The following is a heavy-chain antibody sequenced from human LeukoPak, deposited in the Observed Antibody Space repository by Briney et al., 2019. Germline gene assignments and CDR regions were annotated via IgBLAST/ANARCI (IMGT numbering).Heavy chain of an antibody. J-gene: IGHJ5*02. D-gene: IGHD6-13*01. Sequence: ASVKVSFKASGYTFTIYAMNWVRQAPGQGLEWMGWINTNTGNPTYAQGFTGRFVFSLDTSVSTAYLQISSLKAEDTAVYYCARRIPGIAAAGTGNLNWFDPWGQGTLVTVSS. CDR3: ARRIPGIAAAGTGNLNWFDP. CDR2: INTNTGNP. V-gene: IGHV7-4-1*02. CDR1: GYTFTIYA.